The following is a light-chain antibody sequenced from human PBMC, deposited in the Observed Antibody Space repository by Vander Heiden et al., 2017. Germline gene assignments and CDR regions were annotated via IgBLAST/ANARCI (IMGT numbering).Light chain of an antibody. CDR2: WAS. Sequence: DILMTQSPATLAASVGDRATITCRSSQSVLYSSAHKNHKPWDQPKPGTPTELIFYWASTRESGVPDRCSGSGSGTDFTLTISSLQAEDVAVYYCQQSSTFGGGTKVEIK. CDR3: QQSST. CDR1: QSVLYSSAHKNH. J-gene: IGKJ4*02. V-gene: IGKV4-1*01.